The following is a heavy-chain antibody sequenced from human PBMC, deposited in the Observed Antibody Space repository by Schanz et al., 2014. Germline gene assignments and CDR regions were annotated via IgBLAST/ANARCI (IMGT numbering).Heavy chain of an antibody. CDR3: ARDGDFDY. V-gene: IGHV3-33*08. CDR1: GFTFSSYG. J-gene: IGHJ4*02. CDR2: IWYDGSNK. Sequence: VQLVESGGGVVQPGRSLRLSCAASGFTFSSYGMHWVRQAPGKGLEWVAIIWYDGSNKYYADSVKGRFTISRDNSKNMLFLQMSSLRAEDTAVYYCARDGDFDYWGQGTLVTVSS.